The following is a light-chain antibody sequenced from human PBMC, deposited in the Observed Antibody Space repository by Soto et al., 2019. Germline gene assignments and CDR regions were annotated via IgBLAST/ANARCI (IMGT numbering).Light chain of an antibody. CDR1: QSVSSSY. V-gene: IGKV3-20*01. J-gene: IGKJ5*01. CDR3: QQYDSSPPIT. Sequence: EIVLTQSPGTLSLSPGERATLSCRASQSVSSSYLAWYQQKPGQAPRLLIYGASSRATGIPDRFSGSGSGTAFPLTISRLEPEDCAVYYCQQYDSSPPITFGPGTRLEIK. CDR2: GAS.